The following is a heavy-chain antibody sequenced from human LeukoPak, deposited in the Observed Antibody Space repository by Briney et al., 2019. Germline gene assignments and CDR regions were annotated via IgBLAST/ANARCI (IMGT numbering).Heavy chain of an antibody. CDR1: GYTFTSYG. Sequence: ASVKVSCKASGYTFTSYGISWVRQAPGQGLEWMGWISAYNGNTNYAQKLQGRVTMTTDTSTSTAYMELRSLRSEDTAVYYCTRGGYSYGAFGMDVWGQGTTVTVSS. CDR2: ISAYNGNT. CDR3: TRGGYSYGAFGMDV. J-gene: IGHJ6*02. D-gene: IGHD5-18*01. V-gene: IGHV1-18*01.